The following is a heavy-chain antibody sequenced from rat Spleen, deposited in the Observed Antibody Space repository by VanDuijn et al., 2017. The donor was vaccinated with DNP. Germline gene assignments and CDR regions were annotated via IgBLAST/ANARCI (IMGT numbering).Heavy chain of an antibody. CDR1: GFILSDYY. V-gene: IGHV5-22*01. J-gene: IGHJ3*01. D-gene: IGHD1-10*01. Sequence: EVQLAESGGILVQPGRSLKLSCAASGFILSDYYMAWVRQAPTKGLEWVAYISYDGGNAFYGDSVKGRFTISRDNAKSILYLQMNSLRSEDMATYYCARWENNYGWFAYWGQGTLVTVSS. CDR3: ARWENNYGWFAY. CDR2: ISYDGGNA.